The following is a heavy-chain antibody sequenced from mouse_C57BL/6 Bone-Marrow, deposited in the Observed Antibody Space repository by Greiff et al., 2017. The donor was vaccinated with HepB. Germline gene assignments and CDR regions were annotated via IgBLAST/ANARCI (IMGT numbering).Heavy chain of an antibody. CDR1: GYTFTSYT. Sequence: VQLQQSGAELARPGASVKMSCKASGYTFTSYTMPWVKQRPGQGLEWIGYINPSSGYTKYNQKFKDKATLTADKSSSTAYMQLSSLTSEDSAVYYCARLDRIYDVGDYWGQGTLVTVSA. D-gene: IGHD2-12*01. J-gene: IGHJ3*01. V-gene: IGHV1-4*01. CDR3: ARLDRIYDVGDY. CDR2: INPSSGYT.